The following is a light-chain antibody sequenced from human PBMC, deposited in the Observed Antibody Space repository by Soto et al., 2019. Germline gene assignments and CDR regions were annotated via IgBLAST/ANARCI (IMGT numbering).Light chain of an antibody. CDR1: QDISSY. V-gene: IGKV1-8*01. CDR2: AAA. J-gene: IGKJ2*01. Sequence: AIRMTQYPSSFSASTGDRVTITCRASQDISSYLAWYQQKVGKAPKLLIYAAATLQRGAPSRFSGSGSGTEFTLTISRLQSEDFATYYCQQYFSDPYTFGQGNKLEI. CDR3: QQYFSDPYT.